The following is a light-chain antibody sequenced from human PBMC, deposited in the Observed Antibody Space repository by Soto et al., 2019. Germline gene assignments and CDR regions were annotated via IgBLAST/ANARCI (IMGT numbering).Light chain of an antibody. CDR3: QQSYRLPIT. V-gene: IGKV1-39*01. J-gene: IGKJ4*02. CDR2: SAS. Sequence: DIQMTQSPSSLSAFVGDSVTITCHASQRISTFLNWYHQKPGKAPKLLIYSASYLQSGVPSNFSGSGSGTDFTRSIVTLQPEDFGTYCCQQSYRLPITFGGGTKVEI. CDR1: QRISTF.